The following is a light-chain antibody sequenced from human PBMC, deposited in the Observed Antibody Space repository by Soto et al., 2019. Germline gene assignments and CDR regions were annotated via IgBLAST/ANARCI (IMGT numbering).Light chain of an antibody. CDR1: SSNIGAGYD. CDR3: QSYDSSLSGYV. J-gene: IGLJ1*01. V-gene: IGLV1-40*01. Sequence: QSALTQPPSVSGAPGQRVAISCTGSSSNIGAGYDVHWYQQLPGTAPKLLIYGNSNRPSGVPDRFSGSKSGTSASLAITGLQAEDEADYYCQSYDSSLSGYVFGTGTKVIDL. CDR2: GNS.